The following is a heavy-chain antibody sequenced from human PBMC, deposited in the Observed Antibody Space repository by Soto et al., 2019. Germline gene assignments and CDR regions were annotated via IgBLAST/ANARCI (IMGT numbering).Heavy chain of an antibody. CDR1: GGTFSSYA. Sequence: GXSVKVYCKASGGTFSSYAISWVRQAPGQGLEWMGGIIPIFGTANYAQKFQGRVTITADESTSTAYMELSSLRSEDTAVYYCASITIFGVTMDGSRRGMDVWGQGTTVTVSS. D-gene: IGHD3-3*01. CDR3: ASITIFGVTMDGSRRGMDV. CDR2: IIPIFGTA. V-gene: IGHV1-69*13. J-gene: IGHJ6*02.